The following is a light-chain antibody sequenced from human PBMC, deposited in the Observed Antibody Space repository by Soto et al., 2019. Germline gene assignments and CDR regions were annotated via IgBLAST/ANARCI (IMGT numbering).Light chain of an antibody. CDR1: QSISYY. CDR3: HHSYSAPLT. J-gene: IGKJ4*01. Sequence: DIQMTQSPSSLSASVGDRVTITCRASQSISYYLNWYQHKPGEAPKLLIYAASSLQSGVTSSISGSGAGTEFTLTISSLQPEDFATYYCHHSYSAPLTCGGGTKVEIK. CDR2: AAS. V-gene: IGKV1-39*01.